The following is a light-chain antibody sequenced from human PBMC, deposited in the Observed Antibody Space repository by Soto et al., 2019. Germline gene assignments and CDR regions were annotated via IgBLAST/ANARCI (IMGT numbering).Light chain of an antibody. V-gene: IGLV1-51*01. CDR3: GTWGSSLSGWV. CDR1: SSNIGNNY. Sequence: QSVLTQPPSVSAAPGQKVTISCSGSSSNIGNNYVSWYQQLPGTAPKVLIYDNNKRPSGIPDRFSGSKSGTSATLGITGLQTGDEADYHCGTWGSSLSGWVFGGGTKLTVL. J-gene: IGLJ3*02. CDR2: DNN.